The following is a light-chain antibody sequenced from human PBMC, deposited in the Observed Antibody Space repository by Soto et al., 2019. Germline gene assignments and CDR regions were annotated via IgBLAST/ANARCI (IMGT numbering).Light chain of an antibody. Sequence: EIVLTQSPATLSLSPGERATLSCRASQSVTTFLARYQQKPGQAPRLLIYDASNRATGIPARFSGSGSGTDFTLTISSLEPEDFAVYYCQQRINWPLTFGGGTKVEIK. CDR2: DAS. CDR3: QQRINWPLT. J-gene: IGKJ4*01. CDR1: QSVTTF. V-gene: IGKV3-11*01.